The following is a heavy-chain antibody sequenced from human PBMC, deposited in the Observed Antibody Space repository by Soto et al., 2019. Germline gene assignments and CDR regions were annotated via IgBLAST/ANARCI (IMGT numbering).Heavy chain of an antibody. D-gene: IGHD6-13*01. CDR2: ISYDGSNK. CDR1: GFNFSSYA. CDR3: AREGGEYCSSWPALDY. Sequence: QVQLVESGGGVVQPGRSLRLSCAASGFNFSSYAMHWVRQAPGKGLEWVAVISYDGSNKYYADSVNGVFTISRDNSKNTLCMEMNSPVAEDATVYYCAREGGEYCSSWPALDYWGQGTLVTVSS. J-gene: IGHJ4*02. V-gene: IGHV3-30-3*01.